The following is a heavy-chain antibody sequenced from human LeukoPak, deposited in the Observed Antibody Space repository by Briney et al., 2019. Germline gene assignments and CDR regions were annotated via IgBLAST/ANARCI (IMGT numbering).Heavy chain of an antibody. CDR2: IHKNAIT. V-gene: IGHV3-53*01. CDR3: ARSLRVRGVPDYMDV. CDR1: GFTVSSNY. J-gene: IGHJ6*03. D-gene: IGHD3-10*01. Sequence: AGGSLRLSCAASGFTVSSNYMGWVRQAPGKGLEWVSVIHKNAITSYADTVKGRFSISRDNSKNTLYLQMNNLRVDDTAVYYCARSLRVRGVPDYMDVWGKGTTVTVSS.